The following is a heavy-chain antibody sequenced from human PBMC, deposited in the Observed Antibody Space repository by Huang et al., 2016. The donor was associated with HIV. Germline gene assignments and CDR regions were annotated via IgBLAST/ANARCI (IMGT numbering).Heavy chain of an antibody. CDR3: ARDHHDFWRGYRRMYFFDH. J-gene: IGHJ4*02. D-gene: IGHD3-3*01. CDR1: GGSISTHY. V-gene: IGHV4-59*11. CDR2: RDYSGST. Sequence: QVQLQESGPGLVKPSETLSLTCTVSGGSISTHYWSWIRQPPGKGLEWIGSRDYSGSTNYSPSLKDRVTRLLDTSQNQFSLRVNSVTAADTAMYYCARDHHDFWRGYRRMYFFDHWGQGTLVTVSS.